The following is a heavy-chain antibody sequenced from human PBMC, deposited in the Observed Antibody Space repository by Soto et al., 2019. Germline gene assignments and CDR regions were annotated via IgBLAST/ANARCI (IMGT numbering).Heavy chain of an antibody. CDR1: GYTFTSYG. CDR3: ARAPLRFLELFSRPLYYYAIDV. D-gene: IGHD3-3*01. V-gene: IGHV1-18*01. CDR2: ISAYNGNT. J-gene: IGHJ6*02. Sequence: ASVKVSCKASGYTFTSYGISWVRQAPGQGLEWMGWISAYNGNTNYAQKLQGRVTMTTDTSTSTAYMELRSLRSDDTAVYYCARAPLRFLELFSRPLYYYAIDVWGQATTVTVSS.